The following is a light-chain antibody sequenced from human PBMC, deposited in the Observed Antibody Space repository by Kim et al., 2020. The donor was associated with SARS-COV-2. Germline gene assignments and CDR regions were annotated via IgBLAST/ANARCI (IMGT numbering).Light chain of an antibody. J-gene: IGKJ4*01. CDR1: QSLSSN. Sequence: LSPGERATLSCRASQSLSSNLASYQQKPGQAPRLLIYAASTRATGIPARFSGSGSGTEFTLTISSLQSEDFAVYYCQQYNNWPLTFGGGTKVDIK. V-gene: IGKV3-15*01. CDR2: AAS. CDR3: QQYNNWPLT.